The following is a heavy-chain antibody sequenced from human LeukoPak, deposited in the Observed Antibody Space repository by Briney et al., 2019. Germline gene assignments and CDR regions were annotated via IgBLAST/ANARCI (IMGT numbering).Heavy chain of an antibody. CDR3: ASVGVVADYGLDV. J-gene: IGHJ6*02. Sequence: ASVTVSCKASGYTFTRHYLHLVRLAPGQGLEWMGWINPNTGATTYAQRFQGRVTLTRHTSISTAYMDLSRLRPDDTAVYYCASVGVVADYGLDVWGQGTTVTVSS. V-gene: IGHV1-2*02. D-gene: IGHD2-15*01. CDR2: INPNTGAT. CDR1: GYTFTRHY.